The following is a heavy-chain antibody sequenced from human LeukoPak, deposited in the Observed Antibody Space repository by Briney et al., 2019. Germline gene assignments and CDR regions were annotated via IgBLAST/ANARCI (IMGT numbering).Heavy chain of an antibody. CDR1: GFSFSDYA. V-gene: IGHV3-23*01. CDR2: ISGSGGTT. Sequence: GGSLRLPCEASGFSFSDYAMSWVRQAPGKGLEWVSVISGSGGTTYYADSVRGRFTISRDSFKNTLYLQMNSLRAEDTAVYYCAKERELPTTYFDFWGQGSLVTVSS. D-gene: IGHD5-24*01. CDR3: AKERELPTTYFDF. J-gene: IGHJ4*02.